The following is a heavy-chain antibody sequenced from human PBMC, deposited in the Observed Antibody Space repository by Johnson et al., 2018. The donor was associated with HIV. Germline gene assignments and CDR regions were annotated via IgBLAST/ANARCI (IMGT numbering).Heavy chain of an antibody. CDR2: INWNGGST. Sequence: VQLVETGGGLIQPGGSLRLSCVASGFTVSSSYMSWVRQAPGKGLEWVSGINWNGGSTGYADSVRGRFTISRDNAKNSLYLQMNSLRAEDTAVYYCARYGGGNVRGLLDLLWAMWG. D-gene: IGHD3-10*02. J-gene: IGHJ1*01. CDR3: ARYGGGNVRGLLDLLWAM. CDR1: GFTVSSSY. V-gene: IGHV3-53*02.